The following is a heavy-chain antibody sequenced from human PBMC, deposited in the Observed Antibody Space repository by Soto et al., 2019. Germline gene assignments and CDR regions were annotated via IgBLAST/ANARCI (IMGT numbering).Heavy chain of an antibody. CDR1: ELSLPPNLVA. V-gene: IGHV2-5*01. J-gene: IGHJ4*02. CDR2: IYGNDDK. D-gene: IGHD3-22*01. CDR3: ALRSLYYHERSSYSFY. Sequence: GQTLVHHTQTPTLTRTYTELSLPPNLVAESWIRQPPGKALEWLALIYGNDDKEYSPSLKSRLTIIKDTSKNQVALTVTNMDPVDTATYYCALRSLYYHERSSYSFYRGQGPLVTGS.